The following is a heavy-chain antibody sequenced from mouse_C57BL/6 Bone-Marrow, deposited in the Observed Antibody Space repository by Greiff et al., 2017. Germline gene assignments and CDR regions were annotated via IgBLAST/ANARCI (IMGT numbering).Heavy chain of an antibody. Sequence: QVQLMQSGAEFVKPGASVKLSCKASGYTFTSYWMQWVKQRPGQGLEWIGEIDPSDSYNNYNQKFKGKATLTVDTSSSTAYMQLSSLTSEDSAVYYGASSTVVATDFDYWGQGTTRTVSS. CDR2: IDPSDSYN. CDR3: ASSTVVATDFDY. D-gene: IGHD1-1*01. J-gene: IGHJ2*01. CDR1: GYTFTSYW. V-gene: IGHV1-50*01.